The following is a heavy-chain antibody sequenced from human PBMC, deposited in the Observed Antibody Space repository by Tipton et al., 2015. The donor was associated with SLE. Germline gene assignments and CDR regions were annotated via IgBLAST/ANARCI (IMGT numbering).Heavy chain of an antibody. V-gene: IGHV3-33*01. J-gene: IGHJ4*02. CDR1: GFIFSDHA. CDR2: IWYDGSKE. CDR3: AGDRFGSETYFDY. D-gene: IGHD3-10*01. Sequence: SLRLSCAASGFIFSDHAIHWVRQAPGKGLEWVAVIWYDGSKEYYADSVKGRFTISRDNSKNAVFLQVNSLRAEDTAVYYCAGDRFGSETYFDYWGQGTLVTVSS.